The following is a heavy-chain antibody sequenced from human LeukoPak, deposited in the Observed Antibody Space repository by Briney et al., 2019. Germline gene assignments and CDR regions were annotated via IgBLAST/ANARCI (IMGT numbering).Heavy chain of an antibody. V-gene: IGHV1-18*01. CDR1: GYTFTSYG. CDR3: ARYYNILTGYYSRPPSFDN. J-gene: IGHJ4*02. D-gene: IGHD3-9*01. CDR2: ISAYNGNT. Sequence: ASVKVSCKASGYTFTSYGISWVRQAPGQGLEWMGWISAYNGNTNYAQKLQGRVTMTTDTSTSTAYMELRSLRSDDTAVYYCARYYNILTGYYSRPPSFDNGGQGPRVTV.